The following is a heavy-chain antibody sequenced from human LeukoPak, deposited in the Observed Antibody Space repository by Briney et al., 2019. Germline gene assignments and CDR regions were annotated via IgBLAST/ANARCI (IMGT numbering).Heavy chain of an antibody. Sequence: SETLSLTCTVSGGSISSSSYYWGWIRQPPGKGLEWIGSIYYSGSTYYNPSLKSRVTISVDTSKNQFSLKLSSVTAADTAVYYCARDPWYDYFWGNQGEDYWGQGTLVTVSS. CDR2: IYYSGST. CDR1: GGSISSSSYY. V-gene: IGHV4-39*07. CDR3: ARDPWYDYFWGNQGEDY. J-gene: IGHJ4*02. D-gene: IGHD3-16*01.